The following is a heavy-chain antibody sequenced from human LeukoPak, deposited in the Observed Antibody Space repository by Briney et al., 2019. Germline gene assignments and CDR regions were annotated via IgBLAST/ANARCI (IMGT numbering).Heavy chain of an antibody. Sequence: ASVKVSCKASGYTFTGYYMHRVRQAPGQGLEWMGWINPNSGGTNYAQKFQGRVTMTRDTSISTAYMELSRLRSDDTAVYYCARGDSSSWLIDYWGQGTLVTVSS. J-gene: IGHJ4*02. D-gene: IGHD6-13*01. CDR3: ARGDSSSWLIDY. V-gene: IGHV1-2*02. CDR1: GYTFTGYY. CDR2: INPNSGGT.